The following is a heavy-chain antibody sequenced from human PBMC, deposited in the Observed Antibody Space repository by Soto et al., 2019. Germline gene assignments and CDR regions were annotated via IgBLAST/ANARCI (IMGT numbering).Heavy chain of an antibody. D-gene: IGHD2-2*01. Sequence: PGGPLRLSCAASGFTVSNTYMTWVRQPPGKGLECVSVIYTAGGTNYADSVKGRFIISRDNSKNTLYLQMNSLRAEDTAVYYCARALPVAKGGFDPWGQGTLVTVSS. V-gene: IGHV3-53*01. CDR2: IYTAGGT. CDR1: GFTVSNTY. J-gene: IGHJ5*02. CDR3: ARALPVAKGGFDP.